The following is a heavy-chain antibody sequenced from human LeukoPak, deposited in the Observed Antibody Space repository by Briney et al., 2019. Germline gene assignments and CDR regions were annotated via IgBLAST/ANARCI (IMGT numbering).Heavy chain of an antibody. CDR1: GFTFSSYA. CDR2: IWYDGSKK. CDR3: ARDDYGPPYYYGMDV. D-gene: IGHD4-17*01. Sequence: GRSLRLSCAASGFTFSSYAMHWVRQAPGKGLEWVAVIWYDGSKKYYADSVKGRFTISRDNSKNTLYLQMNSLRAEDTAVYYCARDDYGPPYYYGMDVWGQGTTVTVSS. J-gene: IGHJ6*02. V-gene: IGHV3-30*04.